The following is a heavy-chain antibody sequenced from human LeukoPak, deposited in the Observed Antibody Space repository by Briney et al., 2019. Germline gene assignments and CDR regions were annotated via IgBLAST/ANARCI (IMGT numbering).Heavy chain of an antibody. J-gene: IGHJ3*02. D-gene: IGHD3-10*01. CDR1: GFTFSSYA. V-gene: IGHV3-23*01. CDR3: AKERAMDGSGSYDI. CDR2: ISGSGGST. Sequence: GGSLRLSCAASGFTFSSYAMGWVRQAPGKGLEWVSAISGSGGSTYYADPVKGRFTISRDNSKNTLYLQMNSLRAEDTAVYYCAKERAMDGSGSYDIWGQGTMVTVSS.